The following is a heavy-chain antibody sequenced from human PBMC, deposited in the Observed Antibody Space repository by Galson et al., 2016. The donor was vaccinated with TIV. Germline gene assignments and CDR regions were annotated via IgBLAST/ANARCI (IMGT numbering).Heavy chain of an antibody. CDR3: ATFAACGGDCYYFDY. CDR1: GGTFSSNI. V-gene: IGHV1-69*10. CDR2: IIPHVGIA. J-gene: IGHJ4*02. Sequence: SVKVSCKASGGTFSSNIINWIRQAPGQGLEWMGGIIPHVGIANYAQRLKGRVTITAVKSTNTAYMELSSLRSEDTAMYYCATFAACGGDCYYFDYWGQGTLVTVSS. D-gene: IGHD2-21*02.